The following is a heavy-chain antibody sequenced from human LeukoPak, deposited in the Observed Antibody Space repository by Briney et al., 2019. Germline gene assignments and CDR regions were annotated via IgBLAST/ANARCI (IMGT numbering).Heavy chain of an antibody. J-gene: IGHJ4*02. D-gene: IGHD6-19*01. Sequence: GGSLRLSCAASGFTFSSYSMNWVRQAPGKGLEWVAFIRYDESNKYYADSVKGRFTISRDNSKNTLYLQMNSLRAEDTAVYYCAKDIPQYASGWFLGGFDYWGQGTLVTVSS. CDR2: IRYDESNK. V-gene: IGHV3-30*02. CDR3: AKDIPQYASGWFLGGFDY. CDR1: GFTFSSYS.